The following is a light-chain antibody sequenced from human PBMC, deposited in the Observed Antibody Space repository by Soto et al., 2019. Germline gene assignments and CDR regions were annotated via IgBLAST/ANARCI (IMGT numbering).Light chain of an antibody. CDR3: CSYAGSSPLYV. CDR1: SSDVGSYTL. Sequence: QSVLTQPASVSGSPGQSITISCTGTSSDVGSYTLVSWYQQHPGKAPKLMIYEGSKRPSGVSNRFSGSKSGNTASLTISGLQAEDEADYYCCSYAGSSPLYVFGTGTKVTVL. J-gene: IGLJ1*01. CDR2: EGS. V-gene: IGLV2-23*01.